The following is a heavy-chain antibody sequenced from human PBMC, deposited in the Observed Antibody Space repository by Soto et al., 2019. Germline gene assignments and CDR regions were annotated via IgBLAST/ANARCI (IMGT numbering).Heavy chain of an antibody. D-gene: IGHD3-16*01. J-gene: IGHJ4*02. V-gene: IGHV3-11*01. Sequence: KTGGSLRLSCAASGFSFSDNYMSWIRQAPGKGLEWVSYISNGGRRTYYAESVKGRFTISRDNSHNTLYLQVHSLTAEDTAVYYCAKDRRAGGNSAFYFDFWGQGAQVTVSS. CDR2: ISNGGRRT. CDR3: AKDRRAGGNSAFYFDF. CDR1: GFSFSDNY.